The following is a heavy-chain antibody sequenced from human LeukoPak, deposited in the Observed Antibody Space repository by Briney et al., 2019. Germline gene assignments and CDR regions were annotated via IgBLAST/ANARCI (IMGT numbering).Heavy chain of an antibody. CDR3: AKLESSGGSGSYYLHYYYGMDV. D-gene: IGHD3-10*01. J-gene: IGHJ6*02. CDR1: GFTFSSYA. Sequence: PGGSLRLSCGASGFTFSSYAMSWVRQAPGKGREWVSAISCSGGSTYYADSVKGRFTISRDNSKNTLYLQMNSLRAEDTAVYYCAKLESSGGSGSYYLHYYYGMDVWGQGTTVTVSS. V-gene: IGHV3-23*01. CDR2: ISCSGGST.